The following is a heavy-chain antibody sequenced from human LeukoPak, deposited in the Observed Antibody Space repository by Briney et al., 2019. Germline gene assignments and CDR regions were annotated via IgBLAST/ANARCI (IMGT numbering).Heavy chain of an antibody. CDR3: ARDLGYSYGFGFGY. D-gene: IGHD5-18*01. Sequence: GGSLRLSCAASGFTFSSFGMHWVRQAPGKGLEWVAFIRYDGSNKYYADSVKGRFTISRDNSKNTLYLQMNSLRGEDTAVYYCARDLGYSYGFGFGYWGQGTLVTVSS. CDR1: GFTFSSFG. J-gene: IGHJ4*02. CDR2: IRYDGSNK. V-gene: IGHV3-30*02.